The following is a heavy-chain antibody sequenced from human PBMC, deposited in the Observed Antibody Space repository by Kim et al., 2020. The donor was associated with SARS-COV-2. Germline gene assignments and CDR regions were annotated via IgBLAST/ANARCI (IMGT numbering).Heavy chain of an antibody. CDR3: AKATMVRGVPHWFDP. D-gene: IGHD3-10*01. Sequence: GGSLRLSCAASGFTFSSYAMSWVRQAPGKGLEWVSAISGSGGSTYYADSVKGRFTISRDNSKNTLYLQMNSLRAEDTAVYYCAKATMVRGVPHWFDPWGQGTLVTVST. CDR1: GFTFSSYA. CDR2: ISGSGGST. V-gene: IGHV3-23*01. J-gene: IGHJ5*02.